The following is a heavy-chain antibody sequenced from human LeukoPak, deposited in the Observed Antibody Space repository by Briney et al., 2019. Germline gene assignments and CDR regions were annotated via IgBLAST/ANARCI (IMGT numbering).Heavy chain of an antibody. CDR2: IIPIFGTA. Sequence: SVKVSCKASGGTFSSYAISWVRQAPGQGLEWMGGIIPIFGTANYAQKFQGRVTITADESTSTAYMELSSLRSEDTAVYYCARDPSAIFGVVIAPDGYYYYGMDVWGQGTTVTVSS. CDR1: GGTFSSYA. D-gene: IGHD3-3*01. V-gene: IGHV1-69*13. CDR3: ARDPSAIFGVVIAPDGYYYYGMDV. J-gene: IGHJ6*02.